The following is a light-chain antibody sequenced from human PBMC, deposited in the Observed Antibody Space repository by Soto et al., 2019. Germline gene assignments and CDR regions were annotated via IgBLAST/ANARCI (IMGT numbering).Light chain of an antibody. CDR1: QSVSSSF. V-gene: IGKV3-20*01. CDR3: QHYRSSWM. Sequence: EIVLTQSPGTLSLSPGERATLSCRASQSVSSSFLAWYQQKPGQPPRLLIYGTSSRATGIPERFSGSGSGTDFTLTISRLEPEDFAVYYCQHYRSSWMFGRGTKVEVK. J-gene: IGKJ1*01. CDR2: GTS.